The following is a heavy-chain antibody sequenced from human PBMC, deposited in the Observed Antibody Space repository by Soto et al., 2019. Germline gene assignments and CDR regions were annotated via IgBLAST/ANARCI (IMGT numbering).Heavy chain of an antibody. D-gene: IGHD4-17*01. Sequence: EVQLLESGGGLVQPGGSLRLSCAASGFTFSSYAMSWVRQAPGKGLEWVSAISGSGGSTYYADSVKGRFTISRDNSKNTLYLQMNSLRAEDTAVYYCAKALHLPSTVTTQFDYWGQGTLVTVSS. CDR3: AKALHLPSTVTTQFDY. V-gene: IGHV3-23*01. CDR1: GFTFSSYA. J-gene: IGHJ4*02. CDR2: ISGSGGST.